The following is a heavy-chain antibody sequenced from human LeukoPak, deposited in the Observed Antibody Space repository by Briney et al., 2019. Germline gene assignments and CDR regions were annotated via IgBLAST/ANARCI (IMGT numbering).Heavy chain of an antibody. J-gene: IGHJ4*02. CDR3: ARDAGDWNDVSDY. D-gene: IGHD1-1*01. V-gene: IGHV3-30-3*01. Sequence: GRSLRLSCAASGFTFSSYAMHWVRQAPGKGLEWVAVISYDGSNKYYADSVKGRFTISRDNSKNTLYLQMNSLRAEDTAVYYCARDAGDWNDVSDYWGQGTLVTVSS. CDR1: GFTFSSYA. CDR2: ISYDGSNK.